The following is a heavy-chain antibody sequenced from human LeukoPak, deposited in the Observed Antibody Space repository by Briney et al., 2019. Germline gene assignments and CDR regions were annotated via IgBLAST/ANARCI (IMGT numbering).Heavy chain of an antibody. CDR2: INPNSGGT. V-gene: IGHV1-2*02. J-gene: IGHJ5*02. D-gene: IGHD6-19*01. CDR3: ARDPLIPNSSGWLNWFDP. Sequence: ASVKVSCKASGYTFTGYYMHWVRQAPGQGLEWMGWINPNSGGTNYAQKFQGRVTMTRDTSISTAYMGLSRLRSDDTAVYYCARDPLIPNSSGWLNWFDPWGQGTLVTVSS. CDR1: GYTFTGYY.